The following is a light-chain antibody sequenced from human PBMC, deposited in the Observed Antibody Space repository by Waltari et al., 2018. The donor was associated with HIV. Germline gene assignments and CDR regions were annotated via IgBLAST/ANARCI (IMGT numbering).Light chain of an antibody. CDR1: SAHSIYA. CDR2: LNSDGSH. CDR3: QTWGAGIVV. J-gene: IGLJ2*01. V-gene: IGLV4-69*01. Sequence: QLVLTQSPSASASLGASVKLTCTLSSAHSIYAIAWHQQQPEQGPRYLLKLNSDGSHRKGDGIPDRFSGSASGAERYLTISTVQAEDEGTYYCQTWGAGIVVVGGGTRLSVL.